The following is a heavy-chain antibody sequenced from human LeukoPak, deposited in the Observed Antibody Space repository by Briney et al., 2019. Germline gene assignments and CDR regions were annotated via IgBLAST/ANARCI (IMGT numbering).Heavy chain of an antibody. Sequence: ASVKVSCKASGYTFTSYGISWVRQAPEQGLEWMGWISAYNGNTNYAQKLQGRVTMTTDTSTSTAYMELRSLRSDDTAVYYCARVGLYCSSTSCYHYYYYYGMDVWGQGTTVTVSS. D-gene: IGHD2-2*01. CDR1: GYTFTSYG. CDR2: ISAYNGNT. CDR3: ARVGLYCSSTSCYHYYYYYGMDV. J-gene: IGHJ6*02. V-gene: IGHV1-18*01.